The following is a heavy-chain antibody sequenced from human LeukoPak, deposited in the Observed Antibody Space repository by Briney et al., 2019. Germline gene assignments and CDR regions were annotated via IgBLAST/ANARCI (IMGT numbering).Heavy chain of an antibody. J-gene: IGHJ4*02. D-gene: IGHD2-8*02. Sequence: SETLSLTCTVSGGSISSDRSYWGWIRQPPEKGLEWIGDTHYSGTTYYNPSLKSRVTISVDTSKNQFSLRLSSVTAADTALYYCARLNFDTGRNDFDYWGQGTLVTVSS. CDR1: GGSISSDRSY. V-gene: IGHV4-39*01. CDR2: THYSGTT. CDR3: ARLNFDTGRNDFDY.